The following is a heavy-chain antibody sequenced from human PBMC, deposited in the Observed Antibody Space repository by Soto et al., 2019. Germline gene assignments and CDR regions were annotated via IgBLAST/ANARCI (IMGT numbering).Heavy chain of an antibody. V-gene: IGHV3-30*04. J-gene: IGHJ4*02. CDR3: CHYYGSDH. D-gene: IGHD3-10*01. CDR2: ISYDGSNK. Sequence: QVQLVESGGGVVQPGRSLRLSCAASGFTFSSYAMHWVRQAPGKGLEWVAVISYDGSNKYYADSVKGRFTISRDNSKNTQSLQMSSGRAEDTAGYYCCHYYGSDHWGQGTLVTVSS. CDR1: GFTFSSYA.